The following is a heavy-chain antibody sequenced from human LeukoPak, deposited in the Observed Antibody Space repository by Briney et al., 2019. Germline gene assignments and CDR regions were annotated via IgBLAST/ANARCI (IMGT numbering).Heavy chain of an antibody. D-gene: IGHD4-17*01. V-gene: IGHV3-74*01. CDR1: GFTFSNYW. J-gene: IGHJ4*02. Sequence: GGSLRLSCAASGFTFSNYWMHWVRQAPGKGLVWVSRIKSDGTITSYADSVKGRFTTSRDNAKNTLYLQMNSLRAEDTAVYYCARDPFYGDADLDSWGQGTLVTVSS. CDR3: ARDPFYGDADLDS. CDR2: IKSDGTIT.